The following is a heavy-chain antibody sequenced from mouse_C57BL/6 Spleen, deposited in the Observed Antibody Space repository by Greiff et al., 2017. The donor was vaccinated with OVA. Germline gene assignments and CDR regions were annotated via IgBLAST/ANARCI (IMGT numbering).Heavy chain of an antibody. D-gene: IGHD2-3*01. CDR1: GYTFTDYY. Sequence: QVQLQQSGAELVRPGASVKLSCKASGYTFTDYYINWVKQRPGQGLEWIARIYPGSGNTYYNEKFKGKATLTAEKSSSTAYMQLSSLTSEDSAVYFGARCPPSSYDGYGGFAYWGQGTLVTVSA. CDR2: IYPGSGNT. J-gene: IGHJ3*01. V-gene: IGHV1-76*01. CDR3: ARCPPSSYDGYGGFAY.